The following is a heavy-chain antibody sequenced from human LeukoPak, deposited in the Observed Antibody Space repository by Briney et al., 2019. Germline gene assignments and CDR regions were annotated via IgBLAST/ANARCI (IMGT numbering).Heavy chain of an antibody. Sequence: GGSLRLSCAASGFTFSSYAMHWVRQAPGKGLEYVSAISSNGGSTYYANSVKGRFTISRDNAKNSLYLQMNSLRAEDTAVYYCARVGFGERYYFDYWGQGTLVTVSS. CDR3: ARVGFGERYYFDY. V-gene: IGHV3-64*01. CDR2: ISSNGGST. CDR1: GFTFSSYA. J-gene: IGHJ4*02. D-gene: IGHD3-10*01.